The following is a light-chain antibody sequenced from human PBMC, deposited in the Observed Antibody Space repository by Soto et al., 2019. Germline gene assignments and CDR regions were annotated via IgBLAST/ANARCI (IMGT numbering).Light chain of an antibody. Sequence: QSVLTQPPSVSAAPGQRATISCSGSASNIGNNSVSWYQQLPGAAPKLLIYDDNNRPSGIPDRFSGSKSGTSATLGITGLQTGDEADYYCGTWDTSLPACVFGPGTKVTVL. J-gene: IGLJ1*01. CDR3: GTWDTSLPACV. CDR2: DDN. V-gene: IGLV1-51*01. CDR1: ASNIGNNS.